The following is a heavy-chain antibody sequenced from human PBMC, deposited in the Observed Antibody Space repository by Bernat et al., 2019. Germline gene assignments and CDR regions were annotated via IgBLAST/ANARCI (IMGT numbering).Heavy chain of an antibody. V-gene: IGHV3-30*18. CDR1: GFTLSSYG. J-gene: IGHJ4*02. D-gene: IGHD6-13*01. CDR2: ISYDGSNK. CDR3: AKDLRAAAGGDY. Sequence: QVQLVESGGGVVQPGRSLRLSCAASGFTLSSYGMHWVRQAPGKGLEWVAVISYDGSNKYYADSVKGRFTISRDNSKNTLYLQMNSLRAEDTAVYYCAKDLRAAAGGDYWGQGTLVTVSS.